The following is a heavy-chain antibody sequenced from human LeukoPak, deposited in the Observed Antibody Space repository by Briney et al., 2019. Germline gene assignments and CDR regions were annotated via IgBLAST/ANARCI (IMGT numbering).Heavy chain of an antibody. CDR2: IFPADSAT. CDR3: ASHYYYASGSLGL. J-gene: IGHJ4*02. V-gene: IGHV5-51*01. CDR1: VYSFTSYW. D-gene: IGHD3-10*01. Sequence: GESLKISCKASVYSFTSYWVGWGRHMPGKRLGWRGIIFPADSATRYSPSFQGQVSISADKSISTAYLQGSSLKAADTAMYYCASHYYYASGSLGLWGQGTLVTVSS.